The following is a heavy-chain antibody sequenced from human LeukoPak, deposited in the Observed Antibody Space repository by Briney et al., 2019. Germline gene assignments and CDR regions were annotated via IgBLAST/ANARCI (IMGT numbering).Heavy chain of an antibody. V-gene: IGHV4-39*07. CDR3: REYSGSYYGFDY. J-gene: IGHJ4*02. CDR2: IYYSGST. CDR1: GGSISSYY. D-gene: IGHD1-26*01. Sequence: SETLSLTCTVSGGSISSYYWGWIRQPPGKGLEWIGSIYYSGSTYYKPSLKSRVTISVDTSKNQFSLKLSSVTAADTAVYYCREYSGSYYGFDYWGQGTLVTVSS.